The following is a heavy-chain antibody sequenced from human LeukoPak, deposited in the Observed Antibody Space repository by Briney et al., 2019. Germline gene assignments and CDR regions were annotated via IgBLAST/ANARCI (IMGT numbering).Heavy chain of an antibody. CDR1: GFTFSSYS. Sequence: GGSLRLSCAASGFTFSSYSMNWVRQAPGKGLEWVSSISSSSSYIYYADSVKGRFTISRDNAKNSLYLQMNSLRAEDTAVYYCARGGYSGYALDGLFDYWGQGTLVTVSS. D-gene: IGHD5-12*01. CDR3: ARGGYSGYALDGLFDY. V-gene: IGHV3-21*01. J-gene: IGHJ4*02. CDR2: ISSSSSYI.